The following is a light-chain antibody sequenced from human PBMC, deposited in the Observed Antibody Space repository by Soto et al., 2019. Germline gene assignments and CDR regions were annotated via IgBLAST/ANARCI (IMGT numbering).Light chain of an antibody. V-gene: IGKV3-11*01. CDR2: DAS. CDR3: QHRSSGPGT. Sequence: EIVLTQSPATLSLSPGERATLSCRASQSVSSYLAWYQHQVGQAPRLLIYDASNRATGIPARFSGSGSGTDFTLTITILEPEDFAVYYCQHRSSGPGTFGKGTKVEIK. CDR1: QSVSSY. J-gene: IGKJ1*01.